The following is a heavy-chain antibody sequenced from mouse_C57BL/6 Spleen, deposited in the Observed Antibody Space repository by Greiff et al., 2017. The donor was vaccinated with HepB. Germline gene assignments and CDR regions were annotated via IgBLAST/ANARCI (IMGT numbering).Heavy chain of an antibody. CDR2: INPSTGGT. Sequence: VQLQQSGPELVKPGASVKISCKASGYSFTGYYMNWVKQSPEKSLEWIGEINPSTGGTTYNQKFKAKATLTVDKSSSTAYMQLKSLTSKDSAVYYSAREAYYGNYRFAYWGQGTLVTVSA. D-gene: IGHD2-10*01. CDR1: GYSFTGYY. J-gene: IGHJ3*01. V-gene: IGHV1-42*01. CDR3: AREAYYGNYRFAY.